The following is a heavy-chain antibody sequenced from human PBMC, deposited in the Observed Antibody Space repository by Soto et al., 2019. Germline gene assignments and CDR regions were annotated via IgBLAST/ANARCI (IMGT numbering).Heavy chain of an antibody. Sequence: ASVKVSCKASGYAFTDHYIHWLRQAPGQSLEWMGWINPYSGGTHFARKFQDRVTMARDTSVSTAYMELSSLKSDDTAVYYCARPKYGETYFDSWGQGTVVTVSS. V-gene: IGHV1-2*02. CDR3: ARPKYGETYFDS. J-gene: IGHJ4*02. CDR1: GYAFTDHY. CDR2: INPYSGGT. D-gene: IGHD2-21*01.